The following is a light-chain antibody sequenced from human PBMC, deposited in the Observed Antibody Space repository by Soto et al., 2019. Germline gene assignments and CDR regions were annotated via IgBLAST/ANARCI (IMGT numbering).Light chain of an antibody. V-gene: IGKV1-5*01. CDR2: DAS. J-gene: IGKJ4*01. CDR3: QQYGSSSPFT. Sequence: DIQMTQSPSTLSASVGDRVTITCRASRSISNWLAWYQQRPGIAPKLLIFDASILQSGVPSRFSGSGSETEFTLSISRLQTDDFATYYCQQYGSSSPFTVGGGTKVDIK. CDR1: RSISNW.